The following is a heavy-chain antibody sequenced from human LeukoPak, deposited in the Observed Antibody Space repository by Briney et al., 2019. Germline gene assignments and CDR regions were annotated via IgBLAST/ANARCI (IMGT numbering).Heavy chain of an antibody. D-gene: IGHD3-22*01. V-gene: IGHV4-61*08. CDR3: ARAVWGSRGYIFDY. Sequence: SETLSLTCTVSGGSISSGGYYWSWIRQPPGKGLEWIGYMYYSGSTNYNPSLKSRVTISVDTSKNQFSLKLSSVTAGDTAVYYCARAVWGSRGYIFDYWGQGTLVTVSS. J-gene: IGHJ4*02. CDR1: GGSISSGGYY. CDR2: MYYSGST.